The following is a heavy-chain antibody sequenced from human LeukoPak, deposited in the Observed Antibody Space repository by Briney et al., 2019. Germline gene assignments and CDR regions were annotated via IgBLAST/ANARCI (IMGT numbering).Heavy chain of an antibody. D-gene: IGHD2-15*01. CDR1: GFTFSSYA. J-gene: IGHJ6*02. Sequence: GASLRLSCAASGFTFSSYAMSWVRQAPGKGLEWVSAISGSGGSTYYADSVKGRFTISRDNSKNTLYLQMNSLRAEDTAVYYCAKGFCSGGSCSSGDYYYDMDVWGQGTTVTVSS. CDR3: AKGFCSGGSCSSGDYYYDMDV. V-gene: IGHV3-23*01. CDR2: ISGSGGST.